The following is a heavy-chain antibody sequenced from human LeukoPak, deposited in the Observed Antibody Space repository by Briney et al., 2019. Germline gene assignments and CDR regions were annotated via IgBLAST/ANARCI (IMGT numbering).Heavy chain of an antibody. CDR1: GGSFSGYY. CDR2: INHSGST. J-gene: IGHJ2*01. Sequence: PSETPSLTCAVYGGSFSGYYWSWIRQPPGKGLEWIGEINHSGSTNYNPSLKSRVTISVDTSKNQFSLKLSSVTAADTAVYYCARQKSIKGKRYFDLWGRGTLVTVSS. V-gene: IGHV4-34*01. CDR3: ARQKSIKGKRYFDL. D-gene: IGHD3-10*01.